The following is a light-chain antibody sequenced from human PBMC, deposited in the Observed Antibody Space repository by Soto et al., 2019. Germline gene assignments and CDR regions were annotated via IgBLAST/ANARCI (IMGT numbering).Light chain of an antibody. V-gene: IGKV3-20*01. J-gene: IGKJ1*01. CDR3: QQYGSARWT. CDR2: GAS. Sequence: EIVLTQSPGTLSLSPGERATLSCRASQSVSSIYLAWYQQKPGQSPRLLIYGASSSATDIPDSFSGSGSASDFTVTISSLEPEYFAVYYCQQYGSARWTFGQGTKVE. CDR1: QSVSSIY.